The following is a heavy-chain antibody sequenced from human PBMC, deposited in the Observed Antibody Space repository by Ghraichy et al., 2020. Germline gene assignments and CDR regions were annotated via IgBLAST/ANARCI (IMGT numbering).Heavy chain of an antibody. V-gene: IGHV1-46*01. CDR3: ARVVRAFDATFDI. CDR2: INPSGGST. D-gene: IGHD2-2*01. Sequence: ASVKVSCKASGYTFTSYYMHWVRQAPGQGLEWMGIINPSGGSTSYAQKFQGRVTMTRNTSTSTVYMELSSLRSEDTAVYYCARVVRAFDATFDIWGQGTMVTVSS. CDR1: GYTFTSYY. J-gene: IGHJ3*02.